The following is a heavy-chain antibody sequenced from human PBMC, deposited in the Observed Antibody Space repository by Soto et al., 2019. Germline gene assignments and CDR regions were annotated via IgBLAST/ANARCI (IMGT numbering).Heavy chain of an antibody. CDR3: AREPPYPSYCSSTSCYGDYFDY. Sequence: ASVKVSCKASGNTVPNYAMHWVRQAPGQRLQWMGWISTGNGNTKYSQRFQGRVTITRDTSASTADMELSSLRSEDTAVYYCAREPPYPSYCSSTSCYGDYFDYWGQGTLVTVS. V-gene: IGHV1-3*04. J-gene: IGHJ4*02. CDR1: GNTVPNYA. D-gene: IGHD2-2*01. CDR2: ISTGNGNT.